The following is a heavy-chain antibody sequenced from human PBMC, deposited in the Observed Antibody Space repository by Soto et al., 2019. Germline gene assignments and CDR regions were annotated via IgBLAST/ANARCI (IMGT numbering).Heavy chain of an antibody. CDR2: INPSGGST. V-gene: IGHV1-46*01. CDR1: GHTFTSYY. Sequence: EASVKVPCKASGHTFTSYYMHWVRQAPGQGLEWMGIINPSGGSTSYAQKFQGRVTMTRDTSTSTVYMELSSLRSEDTAVYYCASTYYYGSGSYNYYYYGMDVWGQGTTVTVSS. D-gene: IGHD3-10*01. CDR3: ASTYYYGSGSYNYYYYGMDV. J-gene: IGHJ6*02.